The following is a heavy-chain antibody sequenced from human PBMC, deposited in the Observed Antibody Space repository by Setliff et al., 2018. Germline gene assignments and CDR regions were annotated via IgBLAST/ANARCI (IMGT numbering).Heavy chain of an antibody. D-gene: IGHD6-13*01. CDR3: AGGAFGSRWYVRPWFDP. CDR2: IDQSGST. V-gene: IGHV4-34*01. CDR1: GDSFSGYF. J-gene: IGHJ5*02. Sequence: SETLSLTCAVYGDSFSGYFWTWIRQPPGKGLEWIGDIDQSGSTNYNPSLKSRLTISVDTSKNQFSLSLSAVTAADTAVYYCAGGAFGSRWYVRPWFDPWGQGTLVTVSS.